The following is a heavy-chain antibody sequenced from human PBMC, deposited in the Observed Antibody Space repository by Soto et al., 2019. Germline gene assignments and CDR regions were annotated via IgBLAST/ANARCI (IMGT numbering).Heavy chain of an antibody. Sequence: QITLKESGPTLVKPTQTLTLTCTFSGFSLSTSGVGVGWIRPPPGKALEWLALISWDDAKRYSPSLKNSLTITQDTSKNQVVLTVTNMDPVDTATYDCAHGDIVVVAAILFDYWCQGTLLTASS. CDR2: ISWDDAK. CDR1: GFSLSTSGVG. V-gene: IGHV2-5*02. D-gene: IGHD2-15*01. J-gene: IGHJ4*02. CDR3: AHGDIVVVAAILFDY.